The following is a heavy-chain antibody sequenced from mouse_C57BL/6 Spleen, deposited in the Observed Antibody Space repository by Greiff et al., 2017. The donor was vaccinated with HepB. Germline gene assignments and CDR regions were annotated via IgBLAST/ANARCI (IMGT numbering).Heavy chain of an antibody. J-gene: IGHJ4*01. D-gene: IGHD1-1*01. CDR2: IYPRDGST. CDR3: ARGGITTVVAPYAMDY. CDR1: GYTFTSYD. Sequence: LQESGPELVKPGASVKLSCKASGYTFTSYDINWVKQRPGQGLEWIGWIYPRDGSTKYNEKFKGKATLTVDTSSSTAYMELHSLTSEDSAVYFCARGGITTVVAPYAMDYWGQGTSVTVSS. V-gene: IGHV1-85*01.